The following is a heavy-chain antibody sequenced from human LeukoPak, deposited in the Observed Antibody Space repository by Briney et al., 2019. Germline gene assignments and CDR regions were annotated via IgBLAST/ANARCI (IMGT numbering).Heavy chain of an antibody. J-gene: IGHJ4*02. CDR2: ISGSVGST. CDR1: GFTFSNAY. Sequence: GGSLRLSCAASGFTFSNAYMNWVRQAPGKGLEWVSAISGSVGSTYYADSVKGRFTISRDNSKNTLHLQMNSLRAEDTAVYYCAKGYASLSTWGQGTLVTVSS. CDR3: AKGYASLST. D-gene: IGHD2-2*01. V-gene: IGHV3-23*01.